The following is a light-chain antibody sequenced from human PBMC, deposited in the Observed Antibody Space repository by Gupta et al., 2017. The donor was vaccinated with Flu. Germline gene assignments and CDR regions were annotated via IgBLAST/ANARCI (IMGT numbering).Light chain of an antibody. Sequence: EIVMTQSPAPPSVSPGERATLSCRASQSVSSNLAWYQQKPGQAPRLLIYGASTRATGIPARFSGSGSGTEFTLTISSLQSEDFAVYYCQQYNNWPPLTFGGGTKVEIK. CDR1: QSVSSN. CDR3: QQYNNWPPLT. J-gene: IGKJ4*01. V-gene: IGKV3-15*01. CDR2: GAS.